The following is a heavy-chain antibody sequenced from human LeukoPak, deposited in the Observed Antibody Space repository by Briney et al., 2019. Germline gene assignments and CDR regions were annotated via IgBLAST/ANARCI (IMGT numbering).Heavy chain of an antibody. CDR1: GGTFNDCT. V-gene: IGHV1-8*01. J-gene: IGHJ5*02. Sequence: ASVKVSCKASGGTFNDCTVTWVRQAPGQGLEWMGWMNPNSGNTGYAQKFQGRVTMTRNTSISTAFMELSSLRSEDTAVYYCARGQRRENWFDPWGQGTLVTVSS. CDR2: MNPNSGNT. D-gene: IGHD5-24*01. CDR3: ARGQRRENWFDP.